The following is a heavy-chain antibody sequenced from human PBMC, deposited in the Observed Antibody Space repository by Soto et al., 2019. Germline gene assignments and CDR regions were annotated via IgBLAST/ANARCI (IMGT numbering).Heavy chain of an antibody. Sequence: EVQLVESGGGLVKPGGSLRLSCAASGFTFSSYSMNWVRQAPGKGLEWVSSISSSSSYIYYADSVNGRFTISRDNAKNPLYIQMSSLRAEDPAGYYCARGDPHTGTAVGALLYWGQGTLVTVSS. CDR3: ARGDPHTGTAVGALLY. CDR2: ISSSSSYI. V-gene: IGHV3-21*01. CDR1: GFTFSSYS. D-gene: IGHD1-7*01. J-gene: IGHJ4*02.